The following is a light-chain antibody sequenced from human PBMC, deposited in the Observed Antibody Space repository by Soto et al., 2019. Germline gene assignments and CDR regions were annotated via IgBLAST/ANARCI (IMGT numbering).Light chain of an antibody. Sequence: QSALTQPASVSGSPGQSITISCTGTSSDVGGYNHVSWYQQHPGKAPKLIIFDVRNRPSGVSDRFSASKSGNTASLTISGLQTEDEAVYYCSSYASSSPYAFGTGTKVTVL. J-gene: IGLJ1*01. V-gene: IGLV2-14*03. CDR2: DVR. CDR3: SSYASSSPYA. CDR1: SSDVGGYNH.